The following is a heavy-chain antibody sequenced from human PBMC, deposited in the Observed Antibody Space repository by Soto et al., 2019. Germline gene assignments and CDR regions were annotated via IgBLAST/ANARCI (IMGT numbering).Heavy chain of an antibody. CDR1: GFTFSSYG. J-gene: IGHJ3*02. CDR2: IWYDGSNK. Sequence: GGSLRLSCAASGFTFSSYGMHWVRQAPGKGLEWVAVIWYDGSNKYYADSVKGRFTISRDNSKNTLYLQMNSLRAEDTAVYYCARGFDYYDSSGYGAFDIWGQGTMVTVSS. CDR3: ARGFDYYDSSGYGAFDI. D-gene: IGHD3-22*01. V-gene: IGHV3-33*01.